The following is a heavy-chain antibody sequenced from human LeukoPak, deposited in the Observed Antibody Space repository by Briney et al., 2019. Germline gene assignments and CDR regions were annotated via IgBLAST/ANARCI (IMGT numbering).Heavy chain of an antibody. D-gene: IGHD6-6*01. J-gene: IGHJ5*02. Sequence: GGSLRLSCAASGFTFSSYWMHWVRQAPGKGLVWFSRINSDGSSTSYADSVKGRFTISRDNAKNTLYLQMNSLRAEDTAVYYCARGGSSSSKNWFDPWGQGTLVTVSS. CDR3: ARGGSSSSKNWFDP. CDR1: GFTFSSYW. CDR2: INSDGSST. V-gene: IGHV3-74*01.